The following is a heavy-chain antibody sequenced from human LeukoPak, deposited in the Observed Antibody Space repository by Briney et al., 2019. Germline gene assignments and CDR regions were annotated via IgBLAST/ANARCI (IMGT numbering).Heavy chain of an antibody. CDR3: ASKHFGVVTRSFGY. Sequence: PSETLSLTCAVYGGSFSGYYWSWIRQPPGKGLEWIGEINHSGSTNYNPSLKSRVTISVDTSKNQFSLKLSSVTAADTAVYYCASKHFGVVTRSFGYWGQGTLVTVSS. CDR2: INHSGST. V-gene: IGHV4-34*01. J-gene: IGHJ4*02. D-gene: IGHD3-3*01. CDR1: GGSFSGYY.